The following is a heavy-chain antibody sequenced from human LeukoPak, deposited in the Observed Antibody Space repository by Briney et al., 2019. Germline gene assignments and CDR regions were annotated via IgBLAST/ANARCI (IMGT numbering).Heavy chain of an antibody. Sequence: ASVKVSCKASGGTFSSCAISWVRQAPGQGLGWMGRIIPIFGTANYAQKFQGRVTITTDESTSTAYMELSSLRSEDTAVYYCARGEYYYDSSGYEFDYWGQGTLITVSS. D-gene: IGHD3-22*01. V-gene: IGHV1-69*05. CDR2: IIPIFGTA. CDR1: GGTFSSCA. J-gene: IGHJ4*02. CDR3: ARGEYYYDSSGYEFDY.